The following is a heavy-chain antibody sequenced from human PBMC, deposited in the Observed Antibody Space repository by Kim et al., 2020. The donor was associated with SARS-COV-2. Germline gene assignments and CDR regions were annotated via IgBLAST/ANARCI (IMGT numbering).Heavy chain of an antibody. CDR2: ISGYIGNT. V-gene: IGHV1-18*01. CDR3: AREPYSSSTPNWCDT. J-gene: IGHJ5*02. Sequence: ASVKVSCKASGYTFTSYAISWVRQAPGQGLEWMGWISGYIGNTNYAQKFQGRVTMTTDTSTSTAYMELRSLRSDDTAVYYCAREPYSSSTPNWCDTWGQGTLVTVSS. CDR1: GYTFTSYA. D-gene: IGHD6-6*01.